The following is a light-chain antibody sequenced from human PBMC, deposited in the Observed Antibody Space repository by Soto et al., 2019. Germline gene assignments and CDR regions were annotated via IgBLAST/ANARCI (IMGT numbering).Light chain of an antibody. CDR2: DVS. Sequence: QAVLTQPASVSGSPGQSITISCIGTSSDVGGYNHVSWYQQHPGKAPKLMIYDVSNRPSGVSNRFSASKSGNTASLTISGLQAEDEADYYCSSYTSSSTRVFGGGTKLTVL. CDR1: SSDVGGYNH. J-gene: IGLJ2*01. V-gene: IGLV2-14*01. CDR3: SSYTSSSTRV.